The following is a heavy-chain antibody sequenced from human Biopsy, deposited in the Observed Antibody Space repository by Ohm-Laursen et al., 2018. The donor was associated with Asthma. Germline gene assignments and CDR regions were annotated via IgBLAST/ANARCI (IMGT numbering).Heavy chain of an antibody. CDR1: GFTLSDYY. V-gene: IGHV3-11*01. CDR3: ARLAYYDRSGTHYFDH. CDR2: IDKSSSTI. Sequence: SLRLSCAASGFTLSDYYMTWVRQAPGKGLEWVSYIDKSSSTIYYADSVKGRFTISRDNAKNSLCLQMNSLRAEDTAVYFCARLAYYDRSGTHYFDHWGQGNLVTVSS. J-gene: IGHJ4*02. D-gene: IGHD3-22*01.